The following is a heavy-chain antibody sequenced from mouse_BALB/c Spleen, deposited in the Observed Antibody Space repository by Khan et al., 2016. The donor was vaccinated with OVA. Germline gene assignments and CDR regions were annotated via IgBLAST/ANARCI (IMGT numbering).Heavy chain of an antibody. J-gene: IGHJ3*01. V-gene: IGHV5-4*02. D-gene: IGHD2-13*01. Sequence: EVELVESGGGLVKPGGSLKLSCAASGFNFSDYYMYWVRQTPDERLEGVETISDGENYLYYRDNVKGRFTISRDNAKNNLYLQMSSRKSGDSAMYYCIRGYYGDPFAYWGHGTLVTVSA. CDR1: GFNFSDYY. CDR3: IRGYYGDPFAY. CDR2: ISDGENYL.